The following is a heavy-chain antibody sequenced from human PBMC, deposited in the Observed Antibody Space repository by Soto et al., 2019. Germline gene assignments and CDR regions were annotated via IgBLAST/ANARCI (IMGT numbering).Heavy chain of an antibody. V-gene: IGHV3-43D*04. Sequence: GGSLRLSCAASGFTFDEYAMHWVRQPPGKGLGWVSLISWDGSNRYYADSVQGRFTISRDNSKYSLYLEMNSLRPEDTALYYCAKDISRGPTKNYDFWSGPDYWGQGTLVTV. D-gene: IGHD3-3*01. CDR2: ISWDGSNR. J-gene: IGHJ4*02. CDR3: AKDISRGPTKNYDFWSGPDY. CDR1: GFTFDEYA.